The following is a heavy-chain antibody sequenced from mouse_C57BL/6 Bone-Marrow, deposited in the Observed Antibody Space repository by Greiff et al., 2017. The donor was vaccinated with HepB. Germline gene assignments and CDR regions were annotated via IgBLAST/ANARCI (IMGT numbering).Heavy chain of an antibody. CDR3: ARPYYYGSSYGNAMDY. CDR2: IYIGNGYT. D-gene: IGHD1-1*01. Sequence: EVQLQESGAELVRPGSSVKMSCKTSGYTFTSYGINWVKQRPGQGLEWIGYIYIGNGYTEYNEKFKGKATLTSDTSSSTAYTQLSSLTSEDSAIYFCARPYYYGSSYGNAMDYWGQGTSVTVSS. J-gene: IGHJ4*01. CDR1: GYTFTSYG. V-gene: IGHV1-58*01.